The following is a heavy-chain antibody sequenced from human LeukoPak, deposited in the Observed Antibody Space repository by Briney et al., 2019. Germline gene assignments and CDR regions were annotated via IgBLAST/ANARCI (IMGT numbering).Heavy chain of an antibody. D-gene: IGHD3-22*01. CDR1: GSSFTSYW. CDR2: IYPGDSDT. J-gene: IGHJ3*02. Sequence: GASLKISCKGSGSSFTSYWIGWVRQMPGKGLEWMGIIYPGDSDTRYSPSFQGQVTNSADKSISTAYLQWSSPKASDTAMYYCARLADSSGYYYKPPGAFDIWGQGTVVTVSS. CDR3: ARLADSSGYYYKPPGAFDI. V-gene: IGHV5-51*01.